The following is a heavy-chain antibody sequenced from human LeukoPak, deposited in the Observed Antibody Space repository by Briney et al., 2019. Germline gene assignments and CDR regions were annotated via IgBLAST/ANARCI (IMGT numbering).Heavy chain of an antibody. CDR2: IYTDDSDT. V-gene: IGHV5-51*01. CDR3: ARLRAVTGGLDY. J-gene: IGHJ4*02. CDR1: GYSLTRHW. D-gene: IGHD3-10*01. Sequence: GESLKISCKGSGYSLTRHWIGWVRQMPGKGLEWMGSIYTDDSDTRYSSSFQGQVTISADKSISTAYLQWSSLKASDTAMYYCARLRAVTGGLDYWGQGTLVTVSS.